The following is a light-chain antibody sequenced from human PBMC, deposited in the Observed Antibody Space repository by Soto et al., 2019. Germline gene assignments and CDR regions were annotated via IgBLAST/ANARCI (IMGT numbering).Light chain of an antibody. CDR2: AAS. CDR1: QGIRND. J-gene: IGKJ1*01. CDR3: LHYNSYSEA. V-gene: IGKV1-6*01. Sequence: AIQMTQSPSSLSASVGDRVTITCRASQGIRNDLGWYQQKPGKAPKLLIYAASSLQSGVPSRFSGSGSGTDFTLTISSLQPEDSASYYCLHYNSYSEAFGQGTKVDIK.